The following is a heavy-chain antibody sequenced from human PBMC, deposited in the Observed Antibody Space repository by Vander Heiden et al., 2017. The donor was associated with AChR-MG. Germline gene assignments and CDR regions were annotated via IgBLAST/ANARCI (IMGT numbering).Heavy chain of an antibody. CDR3: ARGSGSYSFDAFDI. V-gene: IGHV3-21*01. CDR1: GFTFSSYS. CDR2: ISSSSSYI. J-gene: IGHJ3*02. D-gene: IGHD1-26*01. Sequence: EVQLVESGGGLVKPGGSLRLSCAASGFTFSSYSMNWVRQAPGKGLEWVSSISSSSSYIYYADSVKGRFTISRDNAKNSLYLQMNSLRAEDTAVYYCARGSGSYSFDAFDIWGQGTMVTVSS.